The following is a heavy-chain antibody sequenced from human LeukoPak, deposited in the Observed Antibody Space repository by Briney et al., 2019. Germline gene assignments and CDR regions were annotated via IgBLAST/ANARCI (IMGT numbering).Heavy chain of an antibody. D-gene: IGHD5-18*01. Sequence: GGSLRLSCAASGFTFSSYSMSWVRQAPGKGLEWVSSISSSSSYIYYADSVKGRFTISRDNAKNSLYLQMNSLRAEDTAVYYCARDSANVDTAMAPDYWGQGTLVTVSS. V-gene: IGHV3-21*01. J-gene: IGHJ4*02. CDR1: GFTFSSYS. CDR3: ARDSANVDTAMAPDY. CDR2: ISSSSSYI.